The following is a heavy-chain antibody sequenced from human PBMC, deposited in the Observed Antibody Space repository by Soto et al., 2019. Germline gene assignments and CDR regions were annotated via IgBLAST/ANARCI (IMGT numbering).Heavy chain of an antibody. J-gene: IGHJ4*02. D-gene: IGHD6-19*01. V-gene: IGHV3-21*01. CDR3: ASAQVGGVAGNY. Sequence: GGSLRLSCAASGFTFSSYSMNWVRQAPGKGLEWVSSISSSSSYIYYADSVKGRFTISRDNAKNSLYLQMNSLRAEDTAGYYCASAQVGGVAGNYWGQGTLVTVSS. CDR1: GFTFSSYS. CDR2: ISSSSSYI.